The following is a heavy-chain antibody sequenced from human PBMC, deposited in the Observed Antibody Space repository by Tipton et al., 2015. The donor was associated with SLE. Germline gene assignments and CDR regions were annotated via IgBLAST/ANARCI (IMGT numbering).Heavy chain of an antibody. Sequence: SLRLSCVASGFMLSDGYAMHWVRQAPGKGLEWVAIMSFDGSKVFYADSVKGRSTVSRDDSQNTLFLHLHSLRRDDTAVYYCARDQGGYVDYWGQGTLVTVSS. CDR2: MSFDGSKV. CDR1: GFMLSDGYA. J-gene: IGHJ4*03. V-gene: IGHV3-30*04. CDR3: ARDQGGYVDY.